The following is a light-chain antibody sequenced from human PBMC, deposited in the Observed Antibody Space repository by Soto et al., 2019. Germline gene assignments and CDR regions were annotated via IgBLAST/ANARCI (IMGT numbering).Light chain of an antibody. CDR3: SSYTSSSNYV. CDR2: EVS. Sequence: QSALTQPASVSGSPGQSITISCTGTSSDVGGYNYVSWYQQHPGKAPKLMIYEVSNRPSGVSNRFSGSKSGNTASLTISGHQAEDEADYYCSSYTSSSNYVFGTGTKLTVL. CDR1: SSDVGGYNY. J-gene: IGLJ1*01. V-gene: IGLV2-14*01.